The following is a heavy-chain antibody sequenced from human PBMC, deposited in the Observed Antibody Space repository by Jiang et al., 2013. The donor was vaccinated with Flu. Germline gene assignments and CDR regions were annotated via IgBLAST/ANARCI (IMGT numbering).Heavy chain of an antibody. J-gene: IGHJ5*02. Sequence: SLTCAVSGYSISSAYYWGWIRQPPGKGLEWIGTIYHSGSTYYNPSLKSRVTMSVDTSKNQFSLKLSSVTAADTAVYYCARGWGGAPPFLNWFDPWGQGTLVTVSS. CDR1: GYSISSAYY. CDR3: ARGWGGAPPFLNWFDP. CDR2: IYHSGST. V-gene: IGHV4-38-2*01. D-gene: IGHD6-6*01.